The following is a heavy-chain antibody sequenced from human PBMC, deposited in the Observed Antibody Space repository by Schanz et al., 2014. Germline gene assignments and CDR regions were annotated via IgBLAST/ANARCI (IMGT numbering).Heavy chain of an antibody. Sequence: EVQLLESGGGLVQPGGSLRLSCAASTSIFNHAWMSWVRQAPGKGLEWVSTIGTSGGTNYAESVKGRFTISRDNSKNTLYLQMNSLRVEDTAVYYCVRERTNYGGNSYFFDHWGQGTLVTVSS. CDR1: TSIFNHAW. D-gene: IGHD2-21*02. V-gene: IGHV3-23*01. J-gene: IGHJ4*02. CDR3: VRERTNYGGNSYFFDH. CDR2: IGTSGGT.